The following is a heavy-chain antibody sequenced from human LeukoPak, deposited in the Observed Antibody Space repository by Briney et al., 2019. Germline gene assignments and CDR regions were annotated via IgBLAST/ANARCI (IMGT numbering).Heavy chain of an antibody. CDR2: ISGSGGRT. D-gene: IGHD1-26*01. Sequence: GGSLRLSCAASGFSFSSNSMSWVRQAPGKGLEWVSAISGSGGRTFYADSVKGRFTISRDNSKNMVYLEMNSLRVEDTAVYYCGKDSYVGVNWFDPRGQGTLATVSS. J-gene: IGHJ5*02. CDR1: GFSFSSNS. CDR3: GKDSYVGVNWFDP. V-gene: IGHV3-23*01.